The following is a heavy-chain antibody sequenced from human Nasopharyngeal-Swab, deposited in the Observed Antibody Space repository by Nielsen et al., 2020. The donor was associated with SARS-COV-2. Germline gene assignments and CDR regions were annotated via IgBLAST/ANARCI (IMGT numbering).Heavy chain of an antibody. J-gene: IGHJ6*02. D-gene: IGHD4-17*01. CDR1: GFTFSSYW. CDR3: AREDYGDRDGDYYYYGMDV. Sequence: GEALKTSCAASGFTFSSYWMSWVGQAPGKGLEWVANIKQDGSEKYYVDSVKGRFTISRDNAKNSLYLQMNSLRAEDTAVYYCAREDYGDRDGDYYYYGMDVWGQGTTVTVSS. CDR2: IKQDGSEK. V-gene: IGHV3-7*03.